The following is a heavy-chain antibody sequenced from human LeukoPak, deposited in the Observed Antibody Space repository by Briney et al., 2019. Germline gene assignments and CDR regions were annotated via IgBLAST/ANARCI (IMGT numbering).Heavy chain of an antibody. V-gene: IGHV1-2*02. D-gene: IGHD4-17*01. Sequence: ASVKVSCKASGYIFTGYYMHWVRQAPGQGLEWMGWINPNSRVTNYAQKFQGRVTMTRDTSISTAYMELSRLRSDDTAVYYCARAWGTTVTTFFDYWGQGTLVTV. CDR2: INPNSRVT. J-gene: IGHJ4*02. CDR3: ARAWGTTVTTFFDY. CDR1: GYIFTGYY.